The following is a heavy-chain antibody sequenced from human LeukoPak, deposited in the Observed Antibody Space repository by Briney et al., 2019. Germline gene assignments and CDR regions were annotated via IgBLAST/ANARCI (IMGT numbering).Heavy chain of an antibody. Sequence: SETLSLTCAVYGGSFSGYYWSWIRQPPGKGLEWIGEINHSGSTNYNPSLKSRVTISVDTSKNQFSLKLSSVTAADTAVYYCARVAAGANWFDPWGQGTLVTVSS. CDR2: INHSGST. J-gene: IGHJ5*02. V-gene: IGHV4-34*01. CDR1: GGSFSGYY. CDR3: ARVAAGANWFDP. D-gene: IGHD3-10*01.